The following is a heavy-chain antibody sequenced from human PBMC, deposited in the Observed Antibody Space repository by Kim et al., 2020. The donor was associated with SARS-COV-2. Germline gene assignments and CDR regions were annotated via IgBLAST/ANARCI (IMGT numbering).Heavy chain of an antibody. Sequence: TNYNPSRKSRVTMSVDTSKNQFSLKLSSVTAADTAVYYCASDFWVLDYWGQGTLVTVSS. D-gene: IGHD3-3*01. CDR2: T. V-gene: IGHV4-4*07. J-gene: IGHJ4*02. CDR3: ASDFWVLDY.